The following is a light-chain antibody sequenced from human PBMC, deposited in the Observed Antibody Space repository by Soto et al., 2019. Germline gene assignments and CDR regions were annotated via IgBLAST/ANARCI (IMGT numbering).Light chain of an antibody. V-gene: IGKV3-20*01. Sequence: EIVLTQSPCTLSLSPGERATLSCRASQSVSSSYLAWYQQKPGHAPRLLIYGASSRATGIPDSFSGSGSGTDFTLTISRLEPEDFAAYYCQQYGSSPPITFGQGTRLEIK. CDR2: GAS. CDR3: QQYGSSPPIT. J-gene: IGKJ5*01. CDR1: QSVSSSY.